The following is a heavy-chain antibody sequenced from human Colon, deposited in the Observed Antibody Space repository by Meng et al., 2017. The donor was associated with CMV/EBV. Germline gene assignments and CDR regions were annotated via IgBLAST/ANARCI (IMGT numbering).Heavy chain of an antibody. CDR3: ARGWVRDRSSLHFDY. Sequence: GGGLLKPSETLSLTCAFDGGWFTKYYWSWIRQPPGKGLEWIAEINHSGTTYYNPSLKSRVTLSLDSYTNQFSLKLSSVTAADAAIYYCARGWVRDRSSLHFDYWGQGTLVTVSS. CDR2: INHSGTT. J-gene: IGHJ4*02. V-gene: IGHV4-34*01. D-gene: IGHD6-6*01. CDR1: GGWFTKYY.